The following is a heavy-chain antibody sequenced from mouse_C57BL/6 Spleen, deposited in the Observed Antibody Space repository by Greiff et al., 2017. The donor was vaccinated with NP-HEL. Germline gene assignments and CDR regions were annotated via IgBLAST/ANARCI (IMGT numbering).Heavy chain of an antibody. V-gene: IGHV5-16*01. CDR1: GFTFSDYY. D-gene: IGHD2-2*01. CDR2: INYDGSST. J-gene: IGHJ4*01. Sequence: EVMLVESEGGLVQPGSSMKLSCTASGFTFSDYYMAWVRQVPEKGLEWVANINYDGSSTYYLDSLKSRFIISRDNAKNILYLQMSSLKSEDTATYYCARIYGYGYAMDYWGQGTSVTVSS. CDR3: ARIYGYGYAMDY.